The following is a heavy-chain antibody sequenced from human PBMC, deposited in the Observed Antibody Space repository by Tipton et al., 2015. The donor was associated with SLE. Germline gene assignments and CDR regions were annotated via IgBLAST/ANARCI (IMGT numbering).Heavy chain of an antibody. Sequence: TLSLTCTVSGGSISSYYWCWIRQPPGKGLEWIGYINYSGRTNYNPSLKSRVTISADTSKNQFSLKLSSVTAADTAGYHWASEASWGANAFDIWGQGTMVTVSS. CDR3: ASEASWGANAFDI. V-gene: IGHV4-59*01. J-gene: IGHJ3*02. D-gene: IGHD3-16*01. CDR2: INYSGRT. CDR1: GGSISSYY.